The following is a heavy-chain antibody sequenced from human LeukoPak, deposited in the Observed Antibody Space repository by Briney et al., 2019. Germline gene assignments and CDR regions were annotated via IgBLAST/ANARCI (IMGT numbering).Heavy chain of an antibody. CDR2: IYTTGGT. D-gene: IGHD3-22*01. CDR1: GGSVTSGSYY. Sequence: PSQTLSLTCAVSGGSVTSGSYYWTWIRQPAGKGLGWIGRIYTTGGTNYNPSLSSRVTMSLDTSKNQFALNLKSVTAADTAVYFCARGSTYYYDTTGYYFNYFDYWGQGTLVTVSS. V-gene: IGHV4-61*02. J-gene: IGHJ4*02. CDR3: ARGSTYYYDTTGYYFNYFDY.